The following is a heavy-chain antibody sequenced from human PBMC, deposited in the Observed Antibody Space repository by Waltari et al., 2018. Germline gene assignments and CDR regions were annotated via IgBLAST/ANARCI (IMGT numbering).Heavy chain of an antibody. V-gene: IGHV1-8*01. D-gene: IGHD2-15*01. J-gene: IGHJ1*01. Sequence: QVQLVQSGAEVKKPGASVKVSCKASGYTFTSYDINWVRQATGQGLEWMGWMNPNSGNTGYAQKFQGRVTMTRNTSISTAYMELSSLRSEDTAVYYCARAAWCSGGSCYSHSSAEYFQHWGQGTLVTVSS. CDR1: GYTFTSYD. CDR3: ARAAWCSGGSCYSHSSAEYFQH. CDR2: MNPNSGNT.